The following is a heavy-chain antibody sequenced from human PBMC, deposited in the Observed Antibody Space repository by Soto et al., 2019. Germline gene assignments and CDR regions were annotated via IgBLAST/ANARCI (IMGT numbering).Heavy chain of an antibody. V-gene: IGHV1-8*01. CDR3: ARIYYDSWSGYLPLDY. D-gene: IGHD3-3*01. CDR1: GYTFTSYD. J-gene: IGHJ4*02. Sequence: GASVKVSCKASGYTFTSYDINWVRQATGQGLEWMGWMNPNSGNTGYAQKFQGRVTMTRSTSISTAYMELSSLRSEDTAVYYCARIYYDSWSGYLPLDYWRQGTLVTVSS. CDR2: MNPNSGNT.